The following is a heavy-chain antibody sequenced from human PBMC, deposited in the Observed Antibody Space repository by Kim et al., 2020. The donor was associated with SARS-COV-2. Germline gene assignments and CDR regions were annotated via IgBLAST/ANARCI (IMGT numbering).Heavy chain of an antibody. V-gene: IGHV4-39*01. J-gene: IGHJ3*02. D-gene: IGHD3-22*01. Sequence: SETLSLTCTVSGGSISSSSYYWGWIRQPPGKGLEWIGSIYYSGSTYYNPSLKSRVTISVDTSKNQFSLKLSSVTAADTAVYYCARRAYYYDSSGYETHAFDIWGQGTMVTVSS. CDR1: GGSISSSSYY. CDR3: ARRAYYYDSSGYETHAFDI. CDR2: IYYSGST.